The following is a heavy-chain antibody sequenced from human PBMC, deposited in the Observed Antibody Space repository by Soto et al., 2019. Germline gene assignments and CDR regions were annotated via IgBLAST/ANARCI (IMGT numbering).Heavy chain of an antibody. CDR1: GYTFASYA. J-gene: IGHJ4*02. D-gene: IGHD3-16*01. V-gene: IGHV1-3*01. CDR3: ARAVGGPTSNLDY. Sequence: ASVKVSCKASGYTFASYAMHWVRQAPGQRLEWMGWINAGNGNTKYSQKFQGRVTITRDTSASTAYMELSSLRSEDTAVYYCARAVGGPTSNLDYWGQGTLVTVSS. CDR2: INAGNGNT.